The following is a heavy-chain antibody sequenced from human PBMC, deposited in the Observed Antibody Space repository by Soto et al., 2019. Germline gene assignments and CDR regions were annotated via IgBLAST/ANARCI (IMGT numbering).Heavy chain of an antibody. V-gene: IGHV4-31*03. Sequence: PSETLSLTCTVSGGSISSGGYYWSWIRQHPGKGLEWIGYIYYSGSTYYNPSLKSRVTISVDTSKNQFSLKLSSVTAADTAVYYCAAGYCSSTSCYESFDYWGQGTLVTVSS. CDR3: AAGYCSSTSCYESFDY. D-gene: IGHD2-2*01. CDR1: GGSISSGGYY. CDR2: IYYSGST. J-gene: IGHJ4*02.